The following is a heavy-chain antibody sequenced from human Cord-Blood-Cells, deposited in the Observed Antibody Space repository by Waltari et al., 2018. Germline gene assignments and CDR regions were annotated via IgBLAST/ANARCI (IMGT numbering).Heavy chain of an antibody. J-gene: IGHJ6*02. CDR2: IIPIFGTA. CDR3: ARFSDRTAALYYGMDV. Sequence: QVQLVQSGAEVKKPGSSVKVSCKASGGTSSSYAIIWVRQASGQGLEWMGGIIPIFGTANYAQKFQGRVTITADESTSTAYMELSSLRSEDTAVYYCARFSDRTAALYYGMDVWGQGTTVTVSS. D-gene: IGHD6-13*01. V-gene: IGHV1-69*01. CDR1: GGTSSSYA.